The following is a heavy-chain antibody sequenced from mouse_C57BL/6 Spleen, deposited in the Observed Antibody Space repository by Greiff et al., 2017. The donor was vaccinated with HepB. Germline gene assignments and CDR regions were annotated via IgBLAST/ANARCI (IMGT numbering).Heavy chain of an antibody. CDR3: ARAYSKAWFAY. CDR2: IDPSDSYT. D-gene: IGHD2-5*01. J-gene: IGHJ3*01. Sequence: VQLQQPGAELVKPGASVKLSCKASGYTFTSYWMQWVKQRPGQGLEWIGEIDPSDSYTNYNQKFKGKATLTVDTSSSTAYMQLSSLTSEDSAVYYCARAYSKAWFAYWGQGTLVTVSA. CDR1: GYTFTSYW. V-gene: IGHV1-50*01.